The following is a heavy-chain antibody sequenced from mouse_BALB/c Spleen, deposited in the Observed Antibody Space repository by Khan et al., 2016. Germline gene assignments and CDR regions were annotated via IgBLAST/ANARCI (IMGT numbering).Heavy chain of an antibody. CDR3: ARDPFYYYGSSYWYFDV. CDR1: GYSITSGYY. V-gene: IGHV3-6*02. CDR2: ISYDGSN. J-gene: IGHJ1*01. Sequence: EVQLVESGPGLVKPSQSLSLTCSVTGYSITSGYYWNWIRQFPGNKLEWMGYISYDGSNNYNPSLKNRISITRDTSKNQFFLKLNSVTTEDTATYDCARDPFYYYGSSYWYFDVWGAGTTVTVSS. D-gene: IGHD1-1*01.